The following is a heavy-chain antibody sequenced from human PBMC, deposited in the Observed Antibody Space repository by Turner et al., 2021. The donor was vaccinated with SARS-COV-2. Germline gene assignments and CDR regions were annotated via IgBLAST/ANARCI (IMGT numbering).Heavy chain of an antibody. CDR2: ISYDGSNK. CDR3: AKAETYSSGWSGGRSYYYYYMDV. V-gene: IGHV3-30*18. Sequence: QVQLVESGGGVVQPGRSLRLSCAASGFTFSSYGMHWVRQAPGKGLEWVAVISYDGSNKYYADSVKGRFTISRDNSKNTVYLQMNSLRAEDTAVYYCAKAETYSSGWSGGRSYYYYYMDVWGKGTTVTVSS. J-gene: IGHJ6*03. CDR1: GFTFSSYG. D-gene: IGHD6-19*01.